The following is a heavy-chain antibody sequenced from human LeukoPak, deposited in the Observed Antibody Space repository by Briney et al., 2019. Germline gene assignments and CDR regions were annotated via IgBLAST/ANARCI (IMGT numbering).Heavy chain of an antibody. CDR1: GYTFTGYY. J-gene: IGHJ4*02. V-gene: IGHV1-2*02. CDR2: INPNSGGT. CDR3: ARAPTYKELDY. D-gene: IGHD1-1*01. Sequence: ASVKVSCKASGYTFTGYYMHWVRQAPGQGLEWMGWINPNSGGTNYARKFQSRVTMTRDTSISTAYMELSRLRSDDTAVYYCARAPTYKELDYWGQGTLVTVSS.